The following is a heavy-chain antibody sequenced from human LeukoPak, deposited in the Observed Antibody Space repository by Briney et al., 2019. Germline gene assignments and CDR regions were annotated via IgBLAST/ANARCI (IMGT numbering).Heavy chain of an antibody. V-gene: IGHV4-61*02. Sequence: SETLSLTCTVSGGSISSGSYYWSWIRQPAGRGLEWIGRIYTSGSTNYNPSLKSRVTISVDTSKNQFSLKLSSVTAADTAVYYCARGGVDWNYRYYYYYYYMDVWGKGTTVTVSS. D-gene: IGHD1-7*01. CDR1: GGSISSGSYY. CDR2: IYTSGST. J-gene: IGHJ6*03. CDR3: ARGGVDWNYRYYYYYYYMDV.